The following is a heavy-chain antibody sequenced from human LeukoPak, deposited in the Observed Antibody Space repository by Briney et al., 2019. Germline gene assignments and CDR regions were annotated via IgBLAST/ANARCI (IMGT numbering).Heavy chain of an antibody. CDR3: AREIAVARMGYFDY. D-gene: IGHD6-19*01. Sequence: GASVKVSCKASGGTFSSYAISWVRQAPGQGLEWMGGIIPIFGTANYAQKFQGRVTITADESTSTAYMELSSLRSEDTAVYYCAREIAVARMGYFDYWGQGNLVTASS. J-gene: IGHJ4*02. CDR1: GGTFSSYA. CDR2: IIPIFGTA. V-gene: IGHV1-69*13.